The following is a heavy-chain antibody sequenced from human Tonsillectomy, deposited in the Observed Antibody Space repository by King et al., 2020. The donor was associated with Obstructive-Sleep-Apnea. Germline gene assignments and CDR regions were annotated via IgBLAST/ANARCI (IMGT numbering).Heavy chain of an antibody. Sequence: VQLVQSGGGLVQPGRSLRLSCAASGFTFDDYAMHWVRQAPWKGLECVSGISWKRGSMGDADSVKGRFTISRDNAKNSLYLQMNSLRAEDTALYYCAKDVVVAASYAFDIWGQGTMVTVSS. D-gene: IGHD2-15*01. CDR1: GFTFDDYA. CDR2: ISWKRGSM. V-gene: IGHV3-9*01. J-gene: IGHJ3*02. CDR3: AKDVVVAASYAFDI.